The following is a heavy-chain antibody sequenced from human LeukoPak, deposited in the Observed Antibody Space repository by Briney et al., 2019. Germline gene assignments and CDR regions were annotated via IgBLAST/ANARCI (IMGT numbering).Heavy chain of an antibody. J-gene: IGHJ4*02. CDR2: VSYDGRIT. CDR3: ACDY. CDR1: GFNFSDYT. Sequence: GGSLRLSCAASGFNFSDYTMHWVRQAPGKGLDWVAVVSYDGRITYYADSVEGRFTIPRDNSKSTLYLQMNNLRSDDTAIYYCACDYWGQGTLVTVSS. V-gene: IGHV3-30*04.